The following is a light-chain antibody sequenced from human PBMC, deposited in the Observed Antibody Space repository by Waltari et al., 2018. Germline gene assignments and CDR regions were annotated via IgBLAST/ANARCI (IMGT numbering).Light chain of an antibody. CDR3: LSADSSGPYLYV. CDR2: KDT. CDR1: AFPRQF. Sequence: SYELTQPPSVSVSPGQTARITCSGDAFPRQFAYWYQQKPGQAHVLVTYKDTERPSGLPERVSGSSSGTTVTLTISGVQAEDEADYYCLSADSSGPYLYVFGTGTTFTVL. J-gene: IGLJ1*01. V-gene: IGLV3-25*03.